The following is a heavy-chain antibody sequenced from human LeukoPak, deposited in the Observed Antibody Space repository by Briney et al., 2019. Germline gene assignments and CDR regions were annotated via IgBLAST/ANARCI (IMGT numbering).Heavy chain of an antibody. CDR3: ARDRDIVVVPAALPYYGMDV. Sequence: SETLSLTCAVYGGSFSGYYWSWIRQPTGKGLEWIGEINHSGSTNYNPSLKSRVTISVDTSKNQFSLKLSSVTAADTAVYYCARDRDIVVVPAALPYYGMDVWGKGTTVTVSS. CDR2: INHSGST. J-gene: IGHJ6*04. D-gene: IGHD2-2*01. CDR1: GGSFSGYY. V-gene: IGHV4-34*01.